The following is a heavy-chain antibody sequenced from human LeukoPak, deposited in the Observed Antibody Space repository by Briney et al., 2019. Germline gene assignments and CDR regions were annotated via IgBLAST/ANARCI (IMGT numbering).Heavy chain of an antibody. J-gene: IGHJ6*03. D-gene: IGHD6-6*01. V-gene: IGHV4-34*01. CDR1: GGSISSYY. Sequence: PSETLSLTCTVSGGSISSYYWSWIRQPPGKGLEWIGEINHSGSTNYNPSLKSRVTISVDTSKNQFSLKLSSVTAADTAVYYCARGSSPLIYYMNVWGKGTTVTVSS. CDR3: ARGSSPLIYYMNV. CDR2: INHSGST.